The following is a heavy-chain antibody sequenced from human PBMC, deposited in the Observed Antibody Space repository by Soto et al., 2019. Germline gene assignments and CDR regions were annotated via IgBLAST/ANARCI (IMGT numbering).Heavy chain of an antibody. CDR1: GGTFSSYA. Sequence: SVKVSCKASGGTFSSYAISWVRQAPGQGLEWMGGIIPIFGTANYAQKFQGRVTITADESTSTAYMELSSLRSEDTAVYYCARSRLGNFWSGYISPYYYYGMDVWGQGTTVTVSS. CDR3: ARSRLGNFWSGYISPYYYYGMDV. J-gene: IGHJ6*02. D-gene: IGHD3-3*01. CDR2: IIPIFGTA. V-gene: IGHV1-69*13.